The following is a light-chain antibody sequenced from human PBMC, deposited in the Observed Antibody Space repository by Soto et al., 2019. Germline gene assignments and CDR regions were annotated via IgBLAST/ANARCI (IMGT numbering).Light chain of an antibody. Sequence: QSVVTQPPSVSGAPGQRVTISCTGSSSNIGAGYDVHWYQQLPGTAPKLLIYDNHNRPSGVPDRISGSKSGTSASLAITGLQAEDEADYYCQSYDSSLSGYVFGTGTKLTVL. V-gene: IGLV1-40*01. CDR1: SSNIGAGYD. J-gene: IGLJ1*01. CDR3: QSYDSSLSGYV. CDR2: DNH.